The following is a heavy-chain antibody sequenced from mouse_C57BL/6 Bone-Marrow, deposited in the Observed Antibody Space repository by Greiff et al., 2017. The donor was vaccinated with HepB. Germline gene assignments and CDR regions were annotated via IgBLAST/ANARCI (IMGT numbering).Heavy chain of an antibody. V-gene: IGHV5-6*01. CDR3: ARRPYDPIFDY. J-gene: IGHJ2*01. CDR1: GFTFSSYG. CDR2: ISSGGSYT. D-gene: IGHD2-3*01. Sequence: EVQGVESGGDLVKPGGSLKLSCAASGFTFSSYGMSWVRQTPDKRLGWVATISSGGSYTYYPDSVKGRFTISRDNAKNTLYLQMSSLKSEDTAMYYCARRPYDPIFDYWGQGTTLTVSS.